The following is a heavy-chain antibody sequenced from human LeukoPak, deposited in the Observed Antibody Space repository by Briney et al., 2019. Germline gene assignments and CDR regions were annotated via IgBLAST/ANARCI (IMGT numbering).Heavy chain of an antibody. D-gene: IGHD3-3*01. V-gene: IGHV1-2*04. CDR3: ATYTSGVQLRFLELTEE. Sequence: ASVKVSCKASGYTFTGYYMHWVRQAPGQGLEWMGWINPNSGGTNYAQKFQGWVTMTRDTSISTAYMELSRLRSDDTAVYYCATYTSGVQLRFLELTEEWGQGTRVTVSS. CDR2: INPNSGGT. J-gene: IGHJ4*02. CDR1: GYTFTGYY.